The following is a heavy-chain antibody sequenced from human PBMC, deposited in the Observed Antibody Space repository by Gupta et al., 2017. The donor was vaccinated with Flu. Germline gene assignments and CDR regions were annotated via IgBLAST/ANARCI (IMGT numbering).Heavy chain of an antibody. CDR3: ARVRSGSYYSGSYFDY. J-gene: IGHJ4*02. CDR1: GGSISSINW. CDR2: IFHSGST. D-gene: IGHD1-26*01. Sequence: QVQLQESGPGLVKPSGTLSLTCAESGGSISSINWWSWVRQSPGEWLEWIGDIFHSGSTNYNQSIKSRFTISVDKPKNQFSLKLKSVTAADTAVYYCARVRSGSYYSGSYFDYWGQGTLVTISS. V-gene: IGHV4-4*02.